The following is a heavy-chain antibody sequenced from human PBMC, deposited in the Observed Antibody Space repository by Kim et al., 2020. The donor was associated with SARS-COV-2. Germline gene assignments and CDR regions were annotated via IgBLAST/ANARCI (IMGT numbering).Heavy chain of an antibody. J-gene: IGHJ3*02. CDR3: ARMGIAAAGNWDDAFDI. CDR1: GFTFSSHD. Sequence: GGSLRLSFAASGFTFSSHDMHWVRQAPGKGLEWVPAIVTAGDTYSPGSVKGRFTISRENAKKSLYIQMNSLRAGDTAVYYCARMGIAAAGNWDDAFDIWGQGTMVTVSS. V-gene: IGHV3-13*01. D-gene: IGHD6-13*01. CDR2: IVTAGDT.